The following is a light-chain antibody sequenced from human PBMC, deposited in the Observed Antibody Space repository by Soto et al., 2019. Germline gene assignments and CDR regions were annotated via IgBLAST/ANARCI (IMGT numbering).Light chain of an antibody. V-gene: IGKV3-20*01. CDR2: GVS. CDR1: QSVTSSY. CDR3: QQYGSSPRT. J-gene: IGKJ2*01. Sequence: EIALTQSPGTLYLSPGQGTTLSCRASQSVTSSYLAWYQQKPGQAPRLLIYGVSTRSTGIPDRFSGSVSGTGFTLTISGLEPEDFAVYYCQQYGSSPRTFGQGTKLEIK.